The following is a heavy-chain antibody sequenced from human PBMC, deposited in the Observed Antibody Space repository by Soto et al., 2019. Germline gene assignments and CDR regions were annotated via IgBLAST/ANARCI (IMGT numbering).Heavy chain of an antibody. CDR3: ARAGGGSRTYYYYYGMDV. V-gene: IGHV3-48*02. Sequence: EVQLVESGGGLVQPGGSLRLSCAASGFTFSSYSVNWVRQAPGKGLEWVSYISSSSSTIYYADSVKGRFTISRDNAKNSLYLQMNSLRDEDTAVYYCARAGGGSRTYYYYYGMDVWGQGTTVTVSS. J-gene: IGHJ6*02. CDR1: GFTFSSYS. D-gene: IGHD2-15*01. CDR2: ISSSSSTI.